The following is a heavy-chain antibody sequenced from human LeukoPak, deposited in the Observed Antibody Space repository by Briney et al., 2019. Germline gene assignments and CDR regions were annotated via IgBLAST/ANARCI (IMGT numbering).Heavy chain of an antibody. D-gene: IGHD2-2*01. CDR1: GYTYTNFG. V-gene: IGHV1-18*01. CDR2: ISPYNGNT. CDR3: ARGGVFCSSSTCPLNWLDP. J-gene: IGHJ5*02. Sequence: ASVKVSFKASGYTYTNFGITWVRQAPGQGLEWMGWISPYNGNTKYAQKVQGRVTMTTDTSTSTAYMELRSLRSDDTAVYYCARGGVFCSSSTCPLNWLDPWGQGTLVTVSS.